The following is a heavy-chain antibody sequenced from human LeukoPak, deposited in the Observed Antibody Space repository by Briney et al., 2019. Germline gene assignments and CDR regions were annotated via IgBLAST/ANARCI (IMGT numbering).Heavy chain of an antibody. V-gene: IGHV3-48*03. Sequence: PGGSLRLSCSASGFTFSNYEMNWVRQAPGKGLERVSYIASSGSTIYYADSVKGRFTISRDNAKSSLYLQMNSLRSDDTAVYYCATSRGYFFRWFQNWGQGTLVTVSS. D-gene: IGHD3-22*01. CDR3: ATSRGYFFRWFQN. CDR2: IASSGSTI. CDR1: GFTFSNYE. J-gene: IGHJ1*01.